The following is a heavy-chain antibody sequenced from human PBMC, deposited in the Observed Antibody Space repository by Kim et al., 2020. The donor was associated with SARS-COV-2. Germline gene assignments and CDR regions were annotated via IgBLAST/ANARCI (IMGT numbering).Heavy chain of an antibody. CDR3: AIGGRVGATAPFDY. V-gene: IGHV3-33*01. J-gene: IGHJ4*02. D-gene: IGHD1-26*01. Sequence: GGSLRLSCAASGFTFSSHGMHWVRQAPGKGLEWVAVIWYDGSNKYYADSVKGRFTISRDNSKNTLYLQMNSLRAEDTAVYYCAIGGRVGATAPFDYWGQGTLVTVSS. CDR1: GFTFSSHG. CDR2: IWYDGSNK.